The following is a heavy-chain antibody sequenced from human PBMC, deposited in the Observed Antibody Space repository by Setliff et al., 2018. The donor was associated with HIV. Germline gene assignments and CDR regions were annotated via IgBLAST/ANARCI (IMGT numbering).Heavy chain of an antibody. V-gene: IGHV4-59*01. CDR3: ARAQMHRGGVAWSLCYFDY. CDR2: IYENDYT. D-gene: IGHD3-10*01. CDR1: GGSINNYY. Sequence: SETLSLTCTVSGGSINNYYWNWIRQTPGKGLEWIENIYENDYTHYTVSLRSRVTISMDTSKNQLSLTLRSVTAADRAIYYCARAQMHRGGVAWSLCYFDYWGQGALVTVSS. J-gene: IGHJ4*02.